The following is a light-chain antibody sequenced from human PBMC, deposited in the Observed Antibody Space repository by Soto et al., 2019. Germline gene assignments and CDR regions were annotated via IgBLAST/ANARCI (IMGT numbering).Light chain of an antibody. Sequence: DIQMTQSPSSLSASVGDRVTITCRAGQSTSIYVNWYQQKPGKAPKLLIYAASSLQSGVPSRFSGSESGTDCTLTISSVQPEDFANHYCQQSYSTPYTFGQGTKLAIK. V-gene: IGKV1-39*01. J-gene: IGKJ2*01. CDR2: AAS. CDR3: QQSYSTPYT. CDR1: QSTSIY.